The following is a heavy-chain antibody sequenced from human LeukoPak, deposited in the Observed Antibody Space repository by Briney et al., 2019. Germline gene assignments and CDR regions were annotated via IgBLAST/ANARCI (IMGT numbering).Heavy chain of an antibody. D-gene: IGHD3-22*01. CDR2: IHYSGSA. CDR3: VREGYDSSGYFLDY. Sequence: SETLSLTCTVSGGSISGYYWSWIRQSPGRGLEWMGYIHYSGSADYNPSLKSRVTMSVDTSKNQCSLKLSSVTAADAAVYYCVREGYDSSGYFLDYWGQGTLVTVSS. J-gene: IGHJ4*02. CDR1: GGSISGYY. V-gene: IGHV4-59*01.